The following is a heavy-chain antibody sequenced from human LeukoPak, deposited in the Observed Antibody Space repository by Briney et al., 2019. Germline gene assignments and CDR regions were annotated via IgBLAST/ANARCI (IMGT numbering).Heavy chain of an antibody. CDR1: GYVFSAYA. CDR2: IRVYNGHT. CDR3: ARGGGGSPWLDS. Sequence: ASVKVSCKPSGYVFSAYAVSWVRQAPGEGLEWGGGIRVYNGHTDYAQKLQDRVPLPADSSTTTVYMELSSLTSDDTAVYYCARGGGGSPWLDSWGQGTLVTVSS. V-gene: IGHV1-18*01. D-gene: IGHD2-15*01. J-gene: IGHJ4*02.